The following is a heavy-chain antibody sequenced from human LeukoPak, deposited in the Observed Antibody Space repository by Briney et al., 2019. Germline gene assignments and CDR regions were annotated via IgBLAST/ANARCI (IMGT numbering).Heavy chain of an antibody. CDR3: ARLTSPGAFDI. V-gene: IGHV3-64*01. J-gene: IGHJ3*02. CDR1: GFTFNTYG. CDR2: ISSTGGST. Sequence: GGSLRLSCAASGFTFNTYGIDWVRQAPGKGLEFVSAISSTGGSTSYANSVKGRFTISSGNSKNTLYLQMGSLRAEDMAVYYCARLTSPGAFDIWGQGTMVTVSS. D-gene: IGHD3-16*01.